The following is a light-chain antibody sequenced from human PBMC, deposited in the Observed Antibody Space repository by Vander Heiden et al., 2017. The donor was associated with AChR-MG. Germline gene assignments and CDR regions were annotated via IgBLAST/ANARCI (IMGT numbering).Light chain of an antibody. CDR3: SSFSSINNPIL. J-gene: IGLJ2*01. Sequence: QSALTQPASVSGSPGQSMTISCTGTTSDIGGFNFVSWYQHHPGKAPKLLIYDVTRRPPGISSRFSGSKSGKTASLTISGLQAEDEADYYCSSFSSINNPILFGGGTKLTVL. CDR1: TSDIGGFNF. V-gene: IGLV2-14*03. CDR2: DVT.